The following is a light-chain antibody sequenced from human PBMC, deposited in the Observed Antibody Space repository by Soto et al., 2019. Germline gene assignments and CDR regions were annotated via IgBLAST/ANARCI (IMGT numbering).Light chain of an antibody. CDR1: QSVSSSY. CDR2: GAS. Sequence: EIVLTQSPGTLSLSPGERATLSCRASQSVSSSYLAWYQQKPGQAPRLLIYGASSRATGIPDRFSGSGSGTDFTLTISRLEPVDFAVYPSQPTGIPLPTFGGAPIVDIK. V-gene: IGKV3-20*01. J-gene: IGKJ4*01. CDR3: QPTGIPLPT.